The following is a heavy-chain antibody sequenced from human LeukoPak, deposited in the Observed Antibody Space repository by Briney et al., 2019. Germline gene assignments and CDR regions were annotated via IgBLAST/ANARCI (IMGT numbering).Heavy chain of an antibody. J-gene: IGHJ4*02. Sequence: SETLSLTCAVSGASISSGGYSWNWIRLPPRKGLEWIANIYHSGNTYYNPSLRSRVTISVDTSKNQFSLMLSSVTAADTALYYCARKKDYGDYVDYWGQGTLVTVSS. V-gene: IGHV4-30-2*01. CDR3: ARKKDYGDYVDY. D-gene: IGHD4-17*01. CDR2: IYHSGNT. CDR1: GASISSGGYS.